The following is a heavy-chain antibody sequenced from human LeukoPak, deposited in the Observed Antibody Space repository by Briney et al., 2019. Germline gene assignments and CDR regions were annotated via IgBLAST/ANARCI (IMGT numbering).Heavy chain of an antibody. CDR2: IIPIFGTA. Sequence: SVKVSCKASGGTFSSDAISWVRQAPGQGLEWMGRIIPIFGTANYAQKFQGRVTITTDESTSTAYMELSSLRSEDTAVYYCARDGYYDSSGYYYFDYWGQGTLVTVSS. D-gene: IGHD3-22*01. J-gene: IGHJ4*02. CDR3: ARDGYYDSSGYYYFDY. CDR1: GGTFSSDA. V-gene: IGHV1-69*05.